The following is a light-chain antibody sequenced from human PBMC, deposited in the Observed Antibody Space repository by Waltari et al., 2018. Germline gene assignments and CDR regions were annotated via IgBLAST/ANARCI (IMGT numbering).Light chain of an antibody. CDR2: GVT. J-gene: IGLJ2*01. CDR1: SRDVDGYNY. Sequence: QSALTQPASLSGSPGQSITISCPGASRDVDGYNYVSWYQHHPGKAPKLMIYGVTNRPSGVSNRFSGSRSGNTASLTISGLQAEDEADYYCTSYISSSIVIFGGGTKLTVL. CDR3: TSYISSSIVI. V-gene: IGLV2-14*01.